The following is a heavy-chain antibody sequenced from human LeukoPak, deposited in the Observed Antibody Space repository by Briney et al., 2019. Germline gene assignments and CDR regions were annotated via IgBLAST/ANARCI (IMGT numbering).Heavy chain of an antibody. J-gene: IGHJ5*02. Sequence: GGSLRLSCAASGFTFDDYAMHWVRQAPGKGLEWVSLISWDGGSTYYADSVKGRFTISRDNSKNSLYLQMNSLRAEDTALYYCAKAAIWFGELLSWFDPWGQGTLVTVSS. CDR1: GFTFDDYA. CDR3: AKAAIWFGELLSWFDP. V-gene: IGHV3-43D*03. CDR2: ISWDGGST. D-gene: IGHD3-10*01.